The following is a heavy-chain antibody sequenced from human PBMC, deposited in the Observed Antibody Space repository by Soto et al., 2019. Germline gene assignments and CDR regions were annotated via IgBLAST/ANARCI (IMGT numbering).Heavy chain of an antibody. D-gene: IGHD6-19*01. CDR2: IYYSGSI. CDR3: ARHSSGWPRLYHFDY. V-gene: IGHV4-39*01. CDR1: GGSIGSSSYY. Sequence: QLQLQESGPGLVKPSETLSLTCTVSGGSIGSSSYYWGWIRQPPGKGLEWIGSIYYSGSIYYNPSLKSRVIISVDTSKXRFSLKLSSVNAADTAVYFCARHSSGWPRLYHFDYWGQGTLVTVSS. J-gene: IGHJ4*02.